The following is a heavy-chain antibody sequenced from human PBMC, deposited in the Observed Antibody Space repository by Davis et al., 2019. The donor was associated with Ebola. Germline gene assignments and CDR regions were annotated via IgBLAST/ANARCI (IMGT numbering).Heavy chain of an antibody. CDR1: GYTFTGYY. V-gene: IGHV1-2*02. D-gene: IGHD7-27*01. CDR2: VNPNLGGT. Sequence: ASVKVSCKTSGYTFTGYYIHWVRQAPGQGLEWMGWVNPNLGGTNYAPKFKGRVTMTRDTSITTAYMELRSLRSDDTAVYYCASLTELGYWGQGTLVTVSS. J-gene: IGHJ4*02. CDR3: ASLTELGY.